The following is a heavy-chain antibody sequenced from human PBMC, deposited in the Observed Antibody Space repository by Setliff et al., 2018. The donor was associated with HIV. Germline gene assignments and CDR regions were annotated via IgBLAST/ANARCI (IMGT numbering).Heavy chain of an antibody. J-gene: IGHJ6*02. CDR1: GYSFTNYW. V-gene: IGHV5-51*01. Sequence: GSLKISFKGSGYSFTNYWIGWVRQMPGKGLEWMGIIYPGDSDTRYSPSFQGQVTISADKSISTAYLQWSSLKASDTAMNYCARHGYCSGTSCSEYYYYYGMDVWGQGTTVTVSS. CDR3: ARHGYCSGTSCSEYYYYYGMDV. D-gene: IGHD2-2*03. CDR2: IYPGDSDT.